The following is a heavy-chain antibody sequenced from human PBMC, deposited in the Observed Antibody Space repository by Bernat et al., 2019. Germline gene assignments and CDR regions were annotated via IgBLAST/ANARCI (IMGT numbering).Heavy chain of an antibody. D-gene: IGHD1-26*01. Sequence: EVQLLESGGDLVQPGGSPRLSCAASGFTFSSYAMSWVRQVPGKGLEWVSAISGSGGSTYYADSVKGRFTISRDNSKNTLYVQMNNLRAEDMAIYYCARVLGGSHYVNDYWGQGTLVTVSS. CDR3: ARVLGGSHYVNDY. CDR2: ISGSGGST. CDR1: GFTFSSYA. V-gene: IGHV3-23*01. J-gene: IGHJ4*02.